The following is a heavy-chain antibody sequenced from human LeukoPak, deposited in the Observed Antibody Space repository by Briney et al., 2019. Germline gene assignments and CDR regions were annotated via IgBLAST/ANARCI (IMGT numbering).Heavy chain of an antibody. J-gene: IGHJ4*02. D-gene: IGHD3-3*01. V-gene: IGHV3-7*01. CDR1: GFTFSSYG. CDR2: IKQDGSEK. Sequence: GGSLRLSCAASGFTFSSYGMHWVRQAPGKGLEWVANIKQDGSEKYYVDSVKGRFTISRDNAKNSLYLQMNSLRAEDTAVYYCARDLIPTSAGSQYYDFWSGYYSGFDYWGQGTLVTVSS. CDR3: ARDLIPTSAGSQYYDFWSGYYSGFDY.